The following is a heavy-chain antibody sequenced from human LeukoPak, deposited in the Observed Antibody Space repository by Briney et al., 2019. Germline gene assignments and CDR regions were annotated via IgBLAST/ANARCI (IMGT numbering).Heavy chain of an antibody. CDR3: ARTANFAAGYYIDY. Sequence: GGSRSFSCPAPGLTFSSFTMNWVRQAPGKGLDWVSSISGSSRHKYYADSVKGRFTISRDNAKNSLYLQMNSLRAEDTAVYYCARTANFAAGYYIDYWGQGTLVTVSS. D-gene: IGHD6-13*01. CDR1: GLTFSSFT. J-gene: IGHJ4*02. V-gene: IGHV3-21*01. CDR2: ISGSSRHK.